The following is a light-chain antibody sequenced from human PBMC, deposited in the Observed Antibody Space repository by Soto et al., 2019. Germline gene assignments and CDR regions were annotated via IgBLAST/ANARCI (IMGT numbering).Light chain of an antibody. Sequence: SYELTQPPSVSVAPGKTARITCGGNNIGSKSVHWYQQKPGQAPVLVIYYDSDRPSGIPERFSGSNSGNTATLTISRVEAGDEADYSCQVLDSSSDHVVFGGGTQLTGL. CDR2: YDS. CDR1: NIGSKS. J-gene: IGLJ2*01. CDR3: QVLDSSSDHVV. V-gene: IGLV3-21*04.